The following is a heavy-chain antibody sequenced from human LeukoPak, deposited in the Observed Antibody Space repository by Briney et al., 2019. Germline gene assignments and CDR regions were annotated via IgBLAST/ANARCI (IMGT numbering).Heavy chain of an antibody. CDR1: GGSFSGYY. CDR2: INHSGST. V-gene: IGHV4-34*01. J-gene: IGHJ6*03. CDR3: ARLGNYYGSGSYWYYYYMDV. D-gene: IGHD3-10*01. Sequence: PSETLSLTCAVYGGSFSGYYWSWIPQPPGKGLEWIGEINHSGSTNYNPSLKSRVTISVDTSKNQFSLKLSSVAAADTAVYYCARLGNYYGSGSYWYYYYMDVWGKGTTVTISS.